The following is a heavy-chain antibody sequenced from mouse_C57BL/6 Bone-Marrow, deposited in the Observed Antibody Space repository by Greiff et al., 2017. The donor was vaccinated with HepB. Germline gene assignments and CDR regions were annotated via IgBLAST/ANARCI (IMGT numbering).Heavy chain of an antibody. CDR3: ARPIYYDYFYAMDY. D-gene: IGHD2-4*01. CDR2: IYPRDGST. V-gene: IGHV1-78*01. CDR1: GYTFTDHT. J-gene: IGHJ4*01. Sequence: VQLQQSDAELVKPGASVKISCKFSGYTFTDHTIHWMKQRPEQGMEWIGYIYPRDGSTKYNEKFKGKATLTADKSSSTAYMQLNSLTSEDSAVYFCARPIYYDYFYAMDYWGQGTSVTVSS.